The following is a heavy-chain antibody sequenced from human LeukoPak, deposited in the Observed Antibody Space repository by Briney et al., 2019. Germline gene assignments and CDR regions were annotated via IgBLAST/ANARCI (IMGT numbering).Heavy chain of an antibody. V-gene: IGHV3-30*02. CDR2: IRYDGSNK. J-gene: IGHJ4*02. CDR3: AKDVGTTYYDFWSGYYTGGGFDY. Sequence: PGGSLRLSCAASGFTFSTYGIHWVRQAPGKGLEWVTFIRYDGSNKYYADSVKGRFTISRDNSKNTLYLQMNSLRAEDTAVYYCAKDVGTTYYDFWSGYYTGGGFDYWGQGTLVTVSS. CDR1: GFTFSTYG. D-gene: IGHD3-3*01.